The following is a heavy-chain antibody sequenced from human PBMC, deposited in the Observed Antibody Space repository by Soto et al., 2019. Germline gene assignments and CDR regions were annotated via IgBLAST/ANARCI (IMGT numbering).Heavy chain of an antibody. D-gene: IGHD5-18*01. J-gene: IGHJ4*02. V-gene: IGHV4-30-2*01. CDR3: ARGPETAMEPYYFDY. CDR1: GDSISSGGYS. CDR2: IYHSGST. Sequence: SETLSLTCAVSGDSISSGGYSWSWIRQPPGKGLEWIGYIYHSGSTYYNPSLKSRVTISVDRSKNQFSLKLSSVTAADTAVYYCARGPETAMEPYYFDYWGQGTLVTVSS.